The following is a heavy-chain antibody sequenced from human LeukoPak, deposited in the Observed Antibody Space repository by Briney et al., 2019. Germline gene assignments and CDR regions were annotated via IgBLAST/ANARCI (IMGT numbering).Heavy chain of an antibody. J-gene: IGHJ5*02. CDR3: VRDRIGFDP. CDR2: ISWNSGSI. V-gene: IGHV3-9*01. CDR1: GFTFDDYA. Sequence: GRSLRLSCAASGFTFDDYAMHWVRQAPGKGLEWVSGISWNSGSIGYADSVKGRFTISRDNAKNSLYLQMNSLRAEDTAVYYCVRDRIGFDPWGQGTLVTVSS. D-gene: IGHD3-16*02.